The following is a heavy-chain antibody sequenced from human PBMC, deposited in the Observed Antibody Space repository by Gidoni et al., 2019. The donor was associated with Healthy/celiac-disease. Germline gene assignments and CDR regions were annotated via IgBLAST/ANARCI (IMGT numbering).Heavy chain of an antibody. Sequence: QVQLQQWGAGLLKPSETLSLTCAVYGGSFSGYYWSWIRQPPGKGLEWIGEINHSGSNNYNPSIKSRVTISVDTSKNQFSLKLSSGTAADTAVYYCAKCLSGVYRKKNAFDIWGQGTMVTVSS. CDR3: AKCLSGVYRKKNAFDI. CDR2: INHSGSN. J-gene: IGHJ3*02. CDR1: GGSFSGYY. D-gene: IGHD2-8*01. V-gene: IGHV4-34*01.